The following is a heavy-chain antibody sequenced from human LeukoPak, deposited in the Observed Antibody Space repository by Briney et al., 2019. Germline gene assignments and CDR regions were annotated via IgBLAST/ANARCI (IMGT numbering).Heavy chain of an antibody. CDR1: GGSISSGDYY. D-gene: IGHD4-23*01. Sequence: PSETLSLTCTVSGGSISSGDYYWSWIRQPPGKGLEWIGYIYYSGSTNYNPSLKSRVTISVDTSKNQFSLKLSSVTAADTAVYYCARATVATINWFDPWGQGTLVTVSS. V-gene: IGHV4-61*08. J-gene: IGHJ5*02. CDR3: ARATVATINWFDP. CDR2: IYYSGST.